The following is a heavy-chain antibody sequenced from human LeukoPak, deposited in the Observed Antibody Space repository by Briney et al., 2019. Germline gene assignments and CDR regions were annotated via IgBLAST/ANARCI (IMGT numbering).Heavy chain of an antibody. CDR2: IDHTGSI. CDR1: AGSFTGYY. CDR3: ARGGYGPGSHYRY. D-gene: IGHD3-10*01. J-gene: IGHJ4*02. V-gene: IGHV4-34*01. Sequence: PSETLSLTCAVNAGSFTGYYWSLIRQPPGKGLEWIGEIDHTGSISYNPSLRSRVTISVDTFKNQFSLNLRSVTAADRAIYYCARGGYGPGSHYRYWGQGTLVTVSS.